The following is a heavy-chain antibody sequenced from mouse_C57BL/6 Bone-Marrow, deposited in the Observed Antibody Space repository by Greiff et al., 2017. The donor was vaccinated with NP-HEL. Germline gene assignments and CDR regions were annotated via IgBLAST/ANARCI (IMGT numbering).Heavy chain of an antibody. CDR2: INPGSGGT. CDR1: GYAFTNYL. J-gene: IGHJ3*02. CDR3: ARSGGY. V-gene: IGHV1-54*01. Sequence: QVQLQQSGAELVRPGTSVKVSCKASGYAFTNYLIEWVKQRPGQGFEWIGVINPGSGGTNYNEKFKGKATLTADKSSSTAYMQLSSLTSEDSAVYFCARSGGYWGQGTLVTVSA.